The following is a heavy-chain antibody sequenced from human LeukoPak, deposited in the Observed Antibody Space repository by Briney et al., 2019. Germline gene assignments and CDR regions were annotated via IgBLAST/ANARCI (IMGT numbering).Heavy chain of an antibody. CDR2: IFYSGST. Sequence: KPSETLSLTCTVSGGSISTSSYYWGWVRQPPGKGLEWIGNIFYSGSTYYSPSLKSRVTISLDTSKNQFSLKLSSVTAADTAVYYCARASPSPAEDFHHPQSYYYGAAWFDPWGQGTLVTVSS. V-gene: IGHV4-39*07. CDR3: ARASPSPAEDFHHPQSYYYGAAWFDP. CDR1: GGSISTSSYY. J-gene: IGHJ5*02. D-gene: IGHD3-10*01.